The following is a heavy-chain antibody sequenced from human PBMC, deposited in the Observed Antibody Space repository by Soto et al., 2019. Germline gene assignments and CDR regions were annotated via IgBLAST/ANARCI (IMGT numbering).Heavy chain of an antibody. CDR1: GGTFSSYA. CDR2: IVPIVGTT. V-gene: IGHV1-69*13. CDR3: ASGIQLWLRRINNGYSG. D-gene: IGHD5-18*01. Sequence: GASVKVSCKASGGTFSSYAISWVQQAPGQGLEWMGGIVPIVGTTTYAQKFQGRVTITADESTNTVYMELSSLRSEDTAVYFCASGIQLWLRRINNGYSGWGQGTLVTVSS. J-gene: IGHJ4*02.